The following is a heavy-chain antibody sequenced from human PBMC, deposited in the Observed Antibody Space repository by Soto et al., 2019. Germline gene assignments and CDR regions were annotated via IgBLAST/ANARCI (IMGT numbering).Heavy chain of an antibody. J-gene: IGHJ4*02. CDR1: GYTFTSYG. V-gene: IGHV1-18*01. D-gene: IGHD3-10*01. CDR3: ARDWLGIDY. CDR2: INPYNGNT. Sequence: QVQLVQSGAGVKKPGASVKVSCKASGYTFTSYGISWVRQAPGQGLEWMGWINPYNGNTNYAQKLQGRVTMTTDTSTNTAYMELRSLSSDDTGVYYCARDWLGIDYWGQGALVTVSS.